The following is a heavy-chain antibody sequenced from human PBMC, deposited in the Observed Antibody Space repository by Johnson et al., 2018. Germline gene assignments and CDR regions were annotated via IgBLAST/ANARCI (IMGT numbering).Heavy chain of an antibody. D-gene: IGHD3-16*01. CDR1: VFTFSDYY. J-gene: IGHJ6*02. CDR3: TTGALGV. Sequence: VQLQESGGGLVKPGGSLRLSCAASVFTFSDYYMSWIRQAPGKGLEWVGRIRTKADGGTAEHTAPVKGRFTGSRDDSKNTLSLQMNNLRIEDTAVYYCTTGALGVGGQGTTVTVSS. CDR2: IRTKADGGTA. V-gene: IGHV3-15*01.